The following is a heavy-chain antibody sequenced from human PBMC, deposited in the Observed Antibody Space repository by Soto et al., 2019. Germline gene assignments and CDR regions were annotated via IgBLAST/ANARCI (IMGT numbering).Heavy chain of an antibody. D-gene: IGHD6-19*01. CDR2: ISSSSSYI. CDR1: GFTFSSYS. V-gene: IGHV3-21*03. Sequence: GGSLRLSCAASGFTFSSYSMNWVRQAPGKGLEWVSSISSSSSYIYYADSVKGRFTISRDDSKNTLYLQMNSLKTEDTAVYYCTTDRVRTAHSSGWYMYYYYGMDVWGQGTTVTVS. CDR3: TTDRVRTAHSSGWYMYYYYGMDV. J-gene: IGHJ6*02.